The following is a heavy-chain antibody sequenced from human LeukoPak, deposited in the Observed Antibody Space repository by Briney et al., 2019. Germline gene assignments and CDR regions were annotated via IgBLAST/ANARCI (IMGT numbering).Heavy chain of an antibody. J-gene: IGHJ6*02. D-gene: IGHD6-13*01. V-gene: IGHV1-69*13. CDR1: GYTFTSYG. CDR3: ARVWGPQGAAAGTSYYYYGMDV. Sequence: SVKVSCKASGYTFTSYGISWVRQAPGQGLEWMGGIIPIFGTANYAQKFQGRVTITADESTSTAYMELSSLRAEDTAVYYCARVWGPQGAAAGTSYYYYGMDVWGQGTTVTVSS. CDR2: IIPIFGTA.